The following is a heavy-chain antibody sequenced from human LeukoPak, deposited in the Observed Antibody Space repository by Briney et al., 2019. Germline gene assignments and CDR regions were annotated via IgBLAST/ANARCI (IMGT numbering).Heavy chain of an antibody. D-gene: IGHD6-13*01. CDR3: ARDRSAAAGSPWFDP. CDR2: ISSSSSTI. V-gene: IGHV3-48*01. J-gene: IGHJ5*02. CDR1: GFTFSSYS. Sequence: PGGSLRLSCAASGFTFSSYSMNWVRQAPGKGLEWVSYISSSSSTIYYADSVKGRFTISRDNAKNSLYLQMNSLRAEDTAVYYCARDRSAAAGSPWFDPWGQGTLVTVSS.